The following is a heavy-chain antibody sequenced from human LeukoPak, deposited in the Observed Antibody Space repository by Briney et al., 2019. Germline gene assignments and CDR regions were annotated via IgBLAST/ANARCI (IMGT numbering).Heavy chain of an antibody. Sequence: WPSVKLSRKASGYTFTTYSITWVRQAPGQGLEWMGWISSYNGNTIYAQKLQGRVTMTTDTSTTTAYMELRSLRSDDTAVYYCAREGFNRKYDYWGQGTLVTVSS. CDR3: AREGFNRKYDY. V-gene: IGHV1-18*01. CDR2: ISSYNGNT. J-gene: IGHJ4*02. CDR1: GYTFTTYS.